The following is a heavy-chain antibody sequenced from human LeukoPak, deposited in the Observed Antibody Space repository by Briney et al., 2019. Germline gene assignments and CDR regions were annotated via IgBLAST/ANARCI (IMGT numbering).Heavy chain of an antibody. CDR2: IYTSGST. Sequence: SETLSLTCTVSGDSISSYYWSWIRQPAGKGLEWIGRIYTSGSTSYNPSLKSRVTILVDTSKNQFSLKLSSVTAADTAVYYCARSSWYDIIDYWGQGTLVTVSS. J-gene: IGHJ4*02. V-gene: IGHV4-4*07. CDR1: GDSISSYY. CDR3: ARSSWYDIIDY. D-gene: IGHD6-13*01.